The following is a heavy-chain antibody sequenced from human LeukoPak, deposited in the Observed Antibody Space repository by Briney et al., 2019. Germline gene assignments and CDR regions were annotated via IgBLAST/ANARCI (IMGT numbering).Heavy chain of an antibody. CDR1: GGSISSSSYY. J-gene: IGHJ5*02. CDR3: ARDATVTTPNSFDP. V-gene: IGHV4-61*02. D-gene: IGHD4-11*01. Sequence: NPSETLSLTCTVSGGSISSSSYYWGWIRRPAGKGLEWIGRIYPSGGTNYNPSLKSRVTMSVDTSKNQFSLNLSSVTAADTAVYYCARDATVTTPNSFDPWGQGTLVTVSS. CDR2: IYPSGGT.